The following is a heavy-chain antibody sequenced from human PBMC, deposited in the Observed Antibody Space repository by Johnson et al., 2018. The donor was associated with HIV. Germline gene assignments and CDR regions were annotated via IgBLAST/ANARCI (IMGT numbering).Heavy chain of an antibody. CDR1: GVTVSNNY. Sequence: VQLVESGGGLVQRGGSLRLSCVASGVTVSNNYMIWVRQAPGQGLAWVSVIYRGGSTYQADSVKGRFTISRDNAQDSLYLQMNSLRVDDTAVYYCGRESTGAGTAFDIWGQGTMVTVSS. CDR3: GRESTGAGTAFDI. V-gene: IGHV3-66*01. D-gene: IGHD2-8*02. CDR2: IYRGGST. J-gene: IGHJ3*02.